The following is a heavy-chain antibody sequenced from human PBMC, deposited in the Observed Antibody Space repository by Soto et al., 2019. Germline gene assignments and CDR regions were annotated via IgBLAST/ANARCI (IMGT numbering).Heavy chain of an antibody. CDR1: GFTFSNAW. Sequence: GGSLRLSCAASGFTFSNAWMSWVRQAPGKGLEWVGRIKSKTDGGTTDYAAPVKGRFTISRDDSKNTLYLQMNSLKTEDTAVYYCTTKDYSGYDFYYGMDVWGQGTTVTVSS. J-gene: IGHJ6*02. CDR3: TTKDYSGYDFYYGMDV. D-gene: IGHD5-12*01. CDR2: IKSKTDGGTT. V-gene: IGHV3-15*01.